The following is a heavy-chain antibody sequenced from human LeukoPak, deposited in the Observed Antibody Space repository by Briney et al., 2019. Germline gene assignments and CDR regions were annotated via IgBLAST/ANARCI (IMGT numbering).Heavy chain of an antibody. V-gene: IGHV4-31*03. CDR1: GGSISSGGYY. CDR2: IYYSGST. Sequence: SETLSLTCTVSGGSISSGGYYWSWLRQHPGKGLEWIGYIYYSGSTYYNPSLKSRVTVSVDTSKNQFSLKLSSVTAADTAVYYCARDLRPHDAFDIWGQGTMVTASS. J-gene: IGHJ3*02. CDR3: ARDLRPHDAFDI.